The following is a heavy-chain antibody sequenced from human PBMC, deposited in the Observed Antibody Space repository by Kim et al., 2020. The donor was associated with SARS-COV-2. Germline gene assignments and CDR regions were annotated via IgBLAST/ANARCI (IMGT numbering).Heavy chain of an antibody. CDR3: AKDFIGGGALDY. D-gene: IGHD3-16*02. V-gene: IGHV3-30*18. CDR2: ISYDGSNK. Sequence: GGSLRLSCAASGFTFSSYGMHWVRQAPGKGLEWVAVISYDGSNKYYADSVKGRFTISRDNSKNTLYLQMNSLRAEDTAVYYCAKDFIGGGALDYWGQGTLVTVSS. J-gene: IGHJ4*02. CDR1: GFTFSSYG.